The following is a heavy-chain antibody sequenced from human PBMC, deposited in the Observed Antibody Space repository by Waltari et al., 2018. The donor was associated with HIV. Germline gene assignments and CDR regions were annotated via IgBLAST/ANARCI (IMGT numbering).Heavy chain of an antibody. CDR3: AQNYDSSGDDAFDI. Sequence: QITLKESGPTLVKPTQTLTLTCTFSGFSLSTSGVGVGWIRQPPGKALEWHALIYWNDGKRYSPSLKSRLTITKDTSKNQVVLTMTNMDPVDTATYYCAQNYDSSGDDAFDIWGQGTMVTVSS. D-gene: IGHD3-22*01. V-gene: IGHV2-5*01. CDR2: IYWNDGK. J-gene: IGHJ3*02. CDR1: GFSLSTSGVG.